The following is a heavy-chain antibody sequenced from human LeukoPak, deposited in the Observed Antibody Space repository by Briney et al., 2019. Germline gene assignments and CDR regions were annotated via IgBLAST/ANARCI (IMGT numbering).Heavy chain of an antibody. J-gene: IGHJ4*02. V-gene: IGHV3-74*01. CDR2: ISSDGSST. D-gene: IGHD6-13*01. CDR1: GFTLTSYC. Sequence: GGSLRLSCAASGFTLTSYCMHWVRHAPGKGLVWVSRISSDGSSTTYADCVKGRFTISRDNAKNTLYLQMNSLRAEDTAVYYCARTGYSSRWCDYWGQGTLVTVSS. CDR3: ARTGYSSRWCDY.